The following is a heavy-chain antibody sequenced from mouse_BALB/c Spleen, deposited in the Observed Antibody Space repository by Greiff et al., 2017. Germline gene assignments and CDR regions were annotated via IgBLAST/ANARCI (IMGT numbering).Heavy chain of an antibody. CDR2: ISTYYGDA. Sequence: VQRVESGAELVRPGVSVKISCKGSGYTFTDYAMHWVKQSHAKSLEWIGVISTYYGDASYNQKFKGKATMTVDKSSSTAYMELARLTSEDSAIYYCARGGVRAMDYWGQGTSVTVSS. D-gene: IGHD2-14*01. J-gene: IGHJ4*01. V-gene: IGHV1S137*01. CDR3: ARGGVRAMDY. CDR1: GYTFTDYA.